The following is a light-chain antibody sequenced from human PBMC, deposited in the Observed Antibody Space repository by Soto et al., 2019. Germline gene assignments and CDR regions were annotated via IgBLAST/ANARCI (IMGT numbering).Light chain of an antibody. CDR2: STT. CDR3: LLFDGHGVV. Sequence: QTVVTQEPSLTVSPGGTVTLTCASSTGAVTSGSYPNWFQQRPGQPPRALIYSTTYKHSWTPARFSGALLGGRAALTLSGAQPEDEADYYCLLFDGHGVVFGGGTKLTVL. CDR1: TGAVTSGSY. V-gene: IGLV7-43*01. J-gene: IGLJ2*01.